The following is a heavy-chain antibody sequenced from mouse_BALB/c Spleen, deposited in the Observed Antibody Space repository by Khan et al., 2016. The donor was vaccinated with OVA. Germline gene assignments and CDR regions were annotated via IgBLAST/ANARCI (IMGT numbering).Heavy chain of an antibody. D-gene: IGHD1-1*01. CDR2: ISTGGSYT. CDR3: TRLAYYYDSEGFAY. V-gene: IGHV5-6*01. J-gene: IGHJ3*01. Sequence: EVQLVESGGDLVKPGGSLKLSCAASGFTFSTFGMSWVRQTPDKRLEWVATISTGGSYTYYPDIVKGRFIISRDNAKNTLDPQMSSLKSEDTAMYYCTRLAYYYDSEGFAYWGQGTLVTVSA. CDR1: GFTFSTFG.